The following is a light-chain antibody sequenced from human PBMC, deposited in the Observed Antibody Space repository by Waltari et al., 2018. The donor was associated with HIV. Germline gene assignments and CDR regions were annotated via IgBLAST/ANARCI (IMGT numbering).Light chain of an antibody. CDR3: CSCAASSTSPMY. V-gene: IGLV2-23*02. J-gene: IGLJ1*01. CDR1: SSDIGIYNV. CDR2: EVS. Sequence: QSALTPPASVSGSPGQSNTLSCTGTSSDIGIYNVVSWTQQHPHITPKLLIYEVSKQRTGFTARFSASKTVNTASPTISGVQADDEAVYYCCSCAASSTSPMYFGTGTKGTVL.